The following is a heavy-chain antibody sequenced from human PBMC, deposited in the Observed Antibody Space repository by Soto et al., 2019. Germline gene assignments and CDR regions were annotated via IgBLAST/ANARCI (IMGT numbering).Heavy chain of an antibody. CDR2: IYYSGTT. V-gene: IGHV4-28*03. Sequence: PSETLCLTCAVSGYSISSSNWWGLIRHPPGKGLEWIGYIYYSGTTYYNPSLKSRVTMSVDTSKNQFSLKLSSVTAADTAVYYCARGVLHWGQGTLVTVSS. CDR3: ARGVLH. CDR1: GYSISSSNW. J-gene: IGHJ4*01.